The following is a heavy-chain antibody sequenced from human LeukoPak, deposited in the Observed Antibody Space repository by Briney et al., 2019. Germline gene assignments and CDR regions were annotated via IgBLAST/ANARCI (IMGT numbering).Heavy chain of an antibody. J-gene: IGHJ4*02. D-gene: IGHD3-22*01. V-gene: IGHV3-66*02. CDR2: IYSGGST. CDR1: GFTVSSNY. CDR3: ARDLPPLYDSSGYYQHY. Sequence: GGSLRLSCAASGFTVSSNYMSWVRQAPGKGLEWVSVIYSGGSTYYADSVKGRFTISRDNSKNTLYLQMNSLRAEDTAVYYCARDLPPLYDSSGYYQHYWGQGTLVTVSS.